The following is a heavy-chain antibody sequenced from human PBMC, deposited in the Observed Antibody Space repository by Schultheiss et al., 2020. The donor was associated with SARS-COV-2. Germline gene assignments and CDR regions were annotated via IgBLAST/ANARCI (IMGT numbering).Heavy chain of an antibody. CDR2: IYYSGST. CDR1: GGSISSYY. J-gene: IGHJ3*02. CDR3: ARHRRTSGRASAFDI. D-gene: IGHD1-26*01. Sequence: SETLSLTCTVSGGSISSYYWSWIRQPAGKGLEWIGYIYYSGSTNYNPSLKSRVTISVDTSKNQFSLKLSSVTAADTAVYYCARHRRTSGRASAFDIWGQGTMVTVSS. V-gene: IGHV4-59*01.